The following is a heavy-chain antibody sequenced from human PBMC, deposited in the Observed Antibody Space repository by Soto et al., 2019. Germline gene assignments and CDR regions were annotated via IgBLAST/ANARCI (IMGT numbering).Heavy chain of an antibody. CDR2: IKSKTDGGTV. CDR3: SHGYYQYFES. D-gene: IGHD5-18*01. CDR1: GVSLSSWW. Sequence: SGGSLRLSCAVSGVSLSSWWMNWVRQAPGKGPEWVGRIKSKTDGGTVEYAAPVKDRFTISRDDSENTLYLQMNSLNTEDTAVYYCSHGYYQYFESWGQGTLVTVSS. J-gene: IGHJ4*02. V-gene: IGHV3-15*07.